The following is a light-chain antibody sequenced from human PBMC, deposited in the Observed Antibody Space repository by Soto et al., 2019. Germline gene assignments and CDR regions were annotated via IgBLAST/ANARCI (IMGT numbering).Light chain of an antibody. J-gene: IGLJ2*01. CDR2: EDN. V-gene: IGLV6-57*04. CDR1: SGSIASNY. CDR3: QSYDSTLRV. Sequence: NFMLTQPHSVSESPGKTVTISCTRSSGSIASNYVQWYQQRPGSAPTTVIYEDNQRPSGVPDRFSGSIDSSSNSASLTISGLETEDEADYYCQSYDSTLRVFGGGTQLTVL.